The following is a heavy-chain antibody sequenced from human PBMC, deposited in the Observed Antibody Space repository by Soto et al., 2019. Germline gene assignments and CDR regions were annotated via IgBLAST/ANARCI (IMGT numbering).Heavy chain of an antibody. CDR1: GFTFSSYA. D-gene: IGHD2-15*01. V-gene: IGHV3-23*01. J-gene: IGHJ4*02. CDR3: AKDTSRHEYCSGGSCYSPFDY. Sequence: GGSLRLSCAASGFTFSSYAMSWVRQAPGKGLEWVSAISGSGGSTYYADSVKGRFTISRDNSKNTLYLQMNSLRAEDTAVYYCAKDTSRHEYCSGGSCYSPFDYWGQGTLATVSS. CDR2: ISGSGGST.